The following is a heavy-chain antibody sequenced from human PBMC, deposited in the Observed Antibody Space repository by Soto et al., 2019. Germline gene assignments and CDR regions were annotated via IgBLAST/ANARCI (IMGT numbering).Heavy chain of an antibody. V-gene: IGHV3-23*01. CDR3: AKEIGPRGPENWFDP. D-gene: IGHD3-10*01. Sequence: EVQRLESGGGLVQPGGSLRLSCAASGFTFSSYAMSWVRQAPGKGLEWVSAISGSGGSTYYADSVKGRFTISRENSKNPLYLQMNSLRVGDTAVYYCAKEIGPRGPENWFDPWGQGPLVPVSS. CDR1: GFTFSSYA. CDR2: ISGSGGST. J-gene: IGHJ5*02.